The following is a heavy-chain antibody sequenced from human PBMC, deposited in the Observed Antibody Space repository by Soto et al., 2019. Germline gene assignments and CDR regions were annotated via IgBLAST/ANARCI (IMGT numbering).Heavy chain of an antibody. CDR3: TTDSSQTFCDRGSCYSIQTKIHVS. V-gene: IGHV3-15*01. Sequence: EVQLVESGGGLVEPGGSLRLSCAGSGFSFSNAWMSWVRQAPGKGLEWVGRIKSKTDGGTTDYIAPVKGRFTISIDDSISILYLQMNSLNTEYTAMYYCTTDSSQTFCDRGSCYSIQTKIHVSWGQGTLVTVSS. CDR1: GFSFSNAW. CDR2: IKSKTDGGTT. D-gene: IGHD2-15*01. J-gene: IGHJ1*01.